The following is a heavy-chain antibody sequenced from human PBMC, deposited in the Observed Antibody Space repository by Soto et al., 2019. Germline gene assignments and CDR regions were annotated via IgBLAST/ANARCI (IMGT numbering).Heavy chain of an antibody. Sequence: GGSLRLSCAASGFTFSSYAMHWVRQAPGKGLEWVAVISYDGSNKYYADSVKGRFTISRDNSKNTLYLQMNSLRAEDTAVYYCARTVAASENNWFDPWGQGTLVTVSS. CDR2: ISYDGSNK. D-gene: IGHD4-4*01. CDR3: ARTVAASENNWFDP. V-gene: IGHV3-30-3*01. CDR1: GFTFSSYA. J-gene: IGHJ5*02.